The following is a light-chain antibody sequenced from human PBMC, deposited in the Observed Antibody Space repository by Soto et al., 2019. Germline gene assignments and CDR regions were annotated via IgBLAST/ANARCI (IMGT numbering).Light chain of an antibody. J-gene: IGKJ1*01. CDR3: QQYNSYRT. CDR2: KAS. CDR1: QSISSW. V-gene: IGKV1-5*03. Sequence: DIPMTQSPSTLSASVGDRVTITCRASQSISSWLAWYQQKPGKAPKLLIYKASSLESGVPSRFSGSGSGTEFTLTISSLQPDDFATYYCQQYNSYRTFGQGPKVEIK.